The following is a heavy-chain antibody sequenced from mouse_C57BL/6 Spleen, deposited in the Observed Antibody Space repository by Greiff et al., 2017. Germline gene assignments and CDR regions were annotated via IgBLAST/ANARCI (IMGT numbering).Heavy chain of an antibody. J-gene: IGHJ2*01. CDR2: IDPSDSYT. CDR3: ARSAYDGYPYYLDD. CDR1: GYTFTSYW. D-gene: IGHD2-3*01. V-gene: IGHV1-59*01. Sequence: QVQLQQPGAELVRPGTSVKLSCKASGYTFTSYWMHWVKQRPGQGLEWIGVIDPSDSYTNYNQKFKGKATLTVDTSSSTAYMQLSSLTSEDSAVYNCARSAYDGYPYYLDDWGQGTTLTVSS.